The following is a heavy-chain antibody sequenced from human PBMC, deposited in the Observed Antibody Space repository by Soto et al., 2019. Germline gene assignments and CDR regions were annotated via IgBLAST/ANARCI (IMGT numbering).Heavy chain of an antibody. D-gene: IGHD6-19*01. CDR3: ARAPRRYSSGWYLWFDP. CDR2: INPNSGGT. V-gene: IGHV1-2*02. CDR1: GSTFTGYY. J-gene: IGHJ5*02. Sequence: ASVKVSCKASGSTFTGYYMHWVRQAPGQGLEWMGWINPNSGGTNYAQKFQGRVTMTRDTSISTAYMELSRLRSDDTAVYYCARAPRRYSSGWYLWFDPWGQGTLVTVSS.